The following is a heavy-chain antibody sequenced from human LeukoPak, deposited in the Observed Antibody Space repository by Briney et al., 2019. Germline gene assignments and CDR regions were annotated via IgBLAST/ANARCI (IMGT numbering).Heavy chain of an antibody. Sequence: GGSLRLSCAASGFTFSTYWTTWVRQAPGKGLEWVANIKANGRETYYVDSVKGRFTISRDNAQKSLYLQLNSLRVEDTAIYYCAKGGYVDYCGQGSLVTVSS. CDR3: AKGGYVDY. V-gene: IGHV3-7*01. CDR2: IKANGRET. J-gene: IGHJ4*02. CDR1: GFTFSTYW. D-gene: IGHD3-16*01.